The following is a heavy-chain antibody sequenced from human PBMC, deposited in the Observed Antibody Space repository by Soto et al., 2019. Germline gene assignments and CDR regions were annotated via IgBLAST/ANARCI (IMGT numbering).Heavy chain of an antibody. CDR3: ARPRYDFWSGPLFQGPDY. Sequence: GGSLRLSCAASGFTFSSYGMHWVRQAPGKGLEWVAVIWYDGSNKYYADSVKGRFTISRDNSKNTLYLQMNSLRAEDTAVYYCARPRYDFWSGPLFQGPDYWGQGTLVTVSS. CDR2: IWYDGSNK. V-gene: IGHV3-33*01. D-gene: IGHD3-3*01. CDR1: GFTFSSYG. J-gene: IGHJ4*02.